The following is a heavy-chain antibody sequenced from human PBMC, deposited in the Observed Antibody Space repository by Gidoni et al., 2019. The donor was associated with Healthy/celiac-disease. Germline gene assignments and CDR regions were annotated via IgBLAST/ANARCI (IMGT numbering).Heavy chain of an antibody. J-gene: IGHJ5*02. D-gene: IGHD6-13*01. Sequence: QVQLVQSGAEVKKTGSSVKVSCKASGGTFSSYAISWVRQAPGQGLEWMGGIIPIFGTANYAQKFQGRVTITADESTSTAYMELSSLRSEDTAVYYCARGLVGIAAAGILTWGQGTLVTVSS. CDR2: IIPIFGTA. CDR1: GGTFSSYA. V-gene: IGHV1-69*01. CDR3: ARGLVGIAAAGILT.